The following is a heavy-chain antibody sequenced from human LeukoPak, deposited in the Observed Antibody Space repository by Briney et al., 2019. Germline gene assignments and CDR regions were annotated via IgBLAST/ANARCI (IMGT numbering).Heavy chain of an antibody. CDR1: GFTFSSYG. D-gene: IGHD2-21*02. Sequence: PGGSLRLSCAASGFTFSSYGMHWVRQAPGKGLEWVAVISNDGSNKYYADSVKGRFTISRDNSKNTLYLQMNSLRAEDTAVYYCAKDGTVVVTAIRNNWFDPWGQGTLVTVSS. V-gene: IGHV3-30*18. CDR3: AKDGTVVVTAIRNNWFDP. J-gene: IGHJ5*02. CDR2: ISNDGSNK.